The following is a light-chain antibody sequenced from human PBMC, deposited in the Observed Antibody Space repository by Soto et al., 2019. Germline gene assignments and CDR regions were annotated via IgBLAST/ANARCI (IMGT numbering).Light chain of an antibody. CDR1: SSNIGAGFD. Sequence: QPVLTQPPSVSGAPGQRVTISCNGSSSNIGAGFDVHWYQQFPGTAPKLLIYRNTIRPSGVPDRFSGSKSGTSASLAITGLQAEDEADYYCQSFWLFGGGTKLTVL. CDR3: QSFWL. V-gene: IGLV1-40*01. J-gene: IGLJ2*01. CDR2: RNT.